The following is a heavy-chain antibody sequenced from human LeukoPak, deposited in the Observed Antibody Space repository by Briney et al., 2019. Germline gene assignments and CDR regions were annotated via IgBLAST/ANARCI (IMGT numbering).Heavy chain of an antibody. CDR2: IYHSGST. J-gene: IGHJ5*02. CDR1: GGSISSSNW. Sequence: SETLSLTCAVSGGSISSSNWWSWVRPPPGKGLEWIGEIYHSGSTYYNPSLKSRVTISVDTSKNQFSLKLSSVTAADTAVYYCARETYGDYDWFDPWGQGTLVTVSS. V-gene: IGHV4-4*02. CDR3: ARETYGDYDWFDP. D-gene: IGHD4-17*01.